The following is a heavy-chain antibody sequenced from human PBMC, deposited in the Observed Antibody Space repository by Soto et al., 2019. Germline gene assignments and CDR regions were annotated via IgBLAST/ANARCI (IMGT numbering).Heavy chain of an antibody. CDR3: ARSVGEYYDRSGYLV. Sequence: PGGSLRLSCAASGFTFSDYYMSWIRQAPGKGLEWVAYISSSGSTIYYADSVKGRFTISRDNAKNSLYLQMNSLRAEDTAVYYCARSVGEYYDRSGYLVWGQGTLVTVSS. D-gene: IGHD3-22*01. CDR1: GFTFSDYY. J-gene: IGHJ4*02. CDR2: ISSSGSTI. V-gene: IGHV3-11*01.